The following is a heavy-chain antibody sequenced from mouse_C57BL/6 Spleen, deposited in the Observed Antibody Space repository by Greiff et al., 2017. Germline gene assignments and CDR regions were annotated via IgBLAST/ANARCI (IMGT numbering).Heavy chain of an antibody. J-gene: IGHJ2*01. CDR2: IDPETGGT. Sequence: QVQLKQSGAELVRPGASVTLSCKASGYTFTDYEMHWVKQTPVHGLEWIGAIDPETGGTAYNQKFKGKAILTADKSSSTAYMELRSLTSEDSAVYYCTRNDYDYENYFDYWGQGTTLTVSS. CDR3: TRNDYDYENYFDY. CDR1: GYTFTDYE. D-gene: IGHD2-4*01. V-gene: IGHV1-15*01.